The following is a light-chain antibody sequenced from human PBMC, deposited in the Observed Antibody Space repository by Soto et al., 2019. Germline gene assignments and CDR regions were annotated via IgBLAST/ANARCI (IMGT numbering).Light chain of an antibody. Sequence: IQISQPPSSLSASVGDRVTITCQASRSIGTCLAWHQQKPGKLPKLLIYDVSKLESGVPVRFTGSGSGTDFTLTISSLQPDDFAAYYCQQYSTYMWTFGQGTKVDI. CDR3: QQYSTYMWT. V-gene: IGKV1-5*01. J-gene: IGKJ1*01. CDR1: RSIGTC. CDR2: DVS.